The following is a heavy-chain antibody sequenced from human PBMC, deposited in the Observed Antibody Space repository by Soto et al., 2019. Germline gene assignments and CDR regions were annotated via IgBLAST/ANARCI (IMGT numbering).Heavy chain of an antibody. J-gene: IGHJ4*02. CDR1: GFTFSSYG. CDR3: ARGSEGFEDFLSGYYTYYFDY. D-gene: IGHD3-3*01. V-gene: IGHV3-33*01. CDR2: IWYDGSNK. Sequence: QVQLVESGGGVVQPGRSLRLSCAASGFTFSSYGMHWVRQAPGKGLEWVAVIWYDGSNKYYADSVKGRFTISRDNYKNTLYLQMNSLRAEDTAVYYCARGSEGFEDFLSGYYTYYFDYWGQGTLVTVSS.